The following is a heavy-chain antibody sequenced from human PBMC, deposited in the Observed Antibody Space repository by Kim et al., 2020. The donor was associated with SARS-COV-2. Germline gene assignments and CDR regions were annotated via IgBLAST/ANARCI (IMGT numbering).Heavy chain of an antibody. CDR3: ARQRPPFYDYVWGSYRYPFDY. D-gene: IGHD3-16*02. CDR2: IYYSGST. Sequence: ETLSLTCTVSGGSISSSSYYWGWIRQPPGKGLEWIGSIYYSGSTYYNPSLKSRVTISVDTSKNQFSLKLSSVTAADTAVYYCARQRPPFYDYVWGSYRYPFDYWGQGTLVTVSS. V-gene: IGHV4-39*01. CDR1: GGSISSSSYY. J-gene: IGHJ4*02.